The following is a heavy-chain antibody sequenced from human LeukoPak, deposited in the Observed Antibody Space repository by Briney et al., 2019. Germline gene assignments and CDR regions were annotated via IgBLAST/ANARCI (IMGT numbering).Heavy chain of an antibody. CDR3: ARGYYGMDV. CDR2: TFYRSKWNN. V-gene: IGHV6-1*01. CDR1: GDSVSSNTVA. Sequence: SQTLSLTCAISGDSVSSNTVAWNWVRQSPSRGLEWLGRTFYRSKWNNEYALSVKSRITINPDTSKNQFSLQLDSVTPEDTAMYYSARGYYGMDVWGQGTTVTVSS. J-gene: IGHJ6*02.